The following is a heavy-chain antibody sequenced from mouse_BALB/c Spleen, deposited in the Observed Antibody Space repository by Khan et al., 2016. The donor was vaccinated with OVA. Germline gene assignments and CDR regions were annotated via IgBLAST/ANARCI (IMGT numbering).Heavy chain of an antibody. CDR2: INTYTGEP. V-gene: IGHV9-3*02. J-gene: IGHJ4*01. Sequence: LVESGPELKKPGETLKISCTASGYTFKNHGMNWVKQAPGKGLKWMGWINTYTGEPTYVEDFKGRFAFSLDTSTSTAYLQINNHKNEDTATYFCAILSFFSYVMDYWGQGTSVTVSS. CDR3: AILSFFSYVMDY. CDR1: GYTFKNHG.